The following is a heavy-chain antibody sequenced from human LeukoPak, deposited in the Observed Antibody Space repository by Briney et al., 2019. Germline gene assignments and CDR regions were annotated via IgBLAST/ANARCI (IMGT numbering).Heavy chain of an antibody. V-gene: IGHV1-2*02. CDR1: GYTFTGYY. Sequence: ASLKVSCKASGYTFTGYYMHWVRQAPGQGLEWMGWINPNSGGTNYAQKFQGRVTMTRDTSISTAYMELSRLRSDDTAVYYCARGAYYYDSSGYLNYWGQGTLVTVSS. CDR2: INPNSGGT. D-gene: IGHD3-22*01. J-gene: IGHJ4*02. CDR3: ARGAYYYDSSGYLNY.